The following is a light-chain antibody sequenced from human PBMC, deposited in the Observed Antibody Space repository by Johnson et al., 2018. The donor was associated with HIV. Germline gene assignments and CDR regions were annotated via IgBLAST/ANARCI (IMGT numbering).Light chain of an antibody. J-gene: IGLJ1*01. Sequence: QSVLTQPPSVSAAPGQKVTISCSGSSSNIGNNYVSWYQQLPGTAPTLLIYDHNKRPSGIPDRFSGSKSGTSATLGITGLQTGDEADYYCGTWDSSLSAYVFGTGTKVTVL. CDR3: GTWDSSLSAYV. CDR1: SSNIGNNY. V-gene: IGLV1-51*01. CDR2: DHN.